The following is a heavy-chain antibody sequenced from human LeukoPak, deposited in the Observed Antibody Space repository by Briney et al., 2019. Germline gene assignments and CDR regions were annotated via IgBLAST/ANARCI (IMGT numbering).Heavy chain of an antibody. Sequence: SETQSLTCTVSGGSISSYYWCWIRQAPGKGLEWIGYIYYSGSTNYNPSLKSRVTISVDTSKNQFSLKLSSVTAADTAVYYCARHGVTAMVWGFDYWGQGTLVTVSS. D-gene: IGHD5-18*01. CDR2: IYYSGST. V-gene: IGHV4-59*08. CDR1: GGSISSYY. J-gene: IGHJ4*02. CDR3: ARHGVTAMVWGFDY.